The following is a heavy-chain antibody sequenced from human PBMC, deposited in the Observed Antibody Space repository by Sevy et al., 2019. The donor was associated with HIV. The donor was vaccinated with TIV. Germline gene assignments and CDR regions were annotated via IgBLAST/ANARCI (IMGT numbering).Heavy chain of an antibody. Sequence: GGSLRLSCAASGFTFSKYSMSWVRQPLGKGLEWVPTLFFGCGEINYADSVKGRFTISRDNSKSSEYLQMNILRPEDTVVYYCAREGCTKPHDYWGQGTLVTVSS. D-gene: IGHD2-8*01. J-gene: IGHJ4*02. V-gene: IGHV3-23*01. CDR1: GFTFSKYS. CDR3: AREGCTKPHDY. CDR2: LFFGCGEI.